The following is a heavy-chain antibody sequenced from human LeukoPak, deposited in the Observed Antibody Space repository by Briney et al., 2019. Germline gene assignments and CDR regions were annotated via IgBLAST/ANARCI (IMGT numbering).Heavy chain of an antibody. J-gene: IGHJ4*02. CDR3: ARSISYDFWSGYYGY. CDR1: GYSFTSYW. Sequence: GESLKISCKGSGYSFTSYWIGWVRQMPGKGLEWMGIIYPGDSDTRYSPSFQGQVSISADKSISTAYLQWSSLKASDTAMYYCARSISYDFWSGYYGYWGQGTLVTVSS. D-gene: IGHD3-3*01. CDR2: IYPGDSDT. V-gene: IGHV5-51*01.